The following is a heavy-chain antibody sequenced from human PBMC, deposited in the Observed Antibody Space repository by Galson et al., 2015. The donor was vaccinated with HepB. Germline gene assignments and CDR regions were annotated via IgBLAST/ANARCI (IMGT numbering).Heavy chain of an antibody. J-gene: IGHJ4*02. Sequence: SLRLSCAASGFSISSYSMHWVRQAPGKGLEWVSYISSSSGTIYYADSVKGRFTISRDNAKNSLYLQMNSLRDEDTAVYYCAISLRRYFDYWGQGTLVTVSS. CDR2: ISSSSGTI. CDR3: AISLRRYFDY. V-gene: IGHV3-48*02. CDR1: GFSISSYS.